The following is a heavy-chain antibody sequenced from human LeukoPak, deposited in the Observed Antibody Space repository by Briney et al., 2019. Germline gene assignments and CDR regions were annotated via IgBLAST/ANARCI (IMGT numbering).Heavy chain of an antibody. CDR2: IYPGDSDT. CDR1: GYSFNNYW. D-gene: IGHD4-11*01. CDR3: ARRLTTATFDY. V-gene: IGHV5-51*01. J-gene: IGHJ4*02. Sequence: GESLKISCEGSGYSFNNYWIVWVRQMPGEGLEWMGIIYPGDSDTRYSPSFQGLVTISVDKSISTAYLQWSSLKASDTAMYYCARRLTTATFDYWGQGTLVTVSS.